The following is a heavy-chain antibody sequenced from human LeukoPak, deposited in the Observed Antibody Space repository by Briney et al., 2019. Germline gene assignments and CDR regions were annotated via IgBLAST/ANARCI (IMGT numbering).Heavy chain of an antibody. CDR2: ISAYNGNT. V-gene: IGHV1-18*01. J-gene: IGHJ4*02. Sequence: EASVKVSCKASGYTFTNYGITWVRQAPGQGLEWMGWISAYNGNTDCAQKFQGRITMTTDTSTSTVYMELRSLRSDDTAVYYCARDWHIVVVSADDYWGQGTLVTVSS. CDR1: GYTFTNYG. D-gene: IGHD2-21*02. CDR3: ARDWHIVVVSADDY.